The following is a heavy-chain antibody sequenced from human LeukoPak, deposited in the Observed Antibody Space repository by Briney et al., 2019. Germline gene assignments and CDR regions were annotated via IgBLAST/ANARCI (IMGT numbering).Heavy chain of an antibody. V-gene: IGHV4-59*01. CDR1: GGSISSYY. CDR3: ARVIRIAARPSAFEI. Sequence: SETLSLTCTVSGGSISSYYWSWIQQPPGKGLEWIGHIYYSGSTNYNPSLKSRVTISVDTSKNQFSLKLSSVTAADTAVYYCARVIRIAARPSAFEIWGQGTMGTVSS. CDR2: IYYSGST. D-gene: IGHD6-6*01. J-gene: IGHJ3*02.